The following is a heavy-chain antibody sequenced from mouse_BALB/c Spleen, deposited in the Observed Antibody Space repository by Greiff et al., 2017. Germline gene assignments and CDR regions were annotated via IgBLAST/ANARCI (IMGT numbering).Heavy chain of an antibody. Sequence: QVQLQQSAAELARPGASVKMSCKASGYTFTSYTMHWVKQRPGQGLEWIGYINPSSGYTEYNQKFKDKTTLTADKSSSTAYMQLSSLTSEDSAVYYCARWDYGSSFAYWGQGTLVTVSA. CDR1: GYTFTSYT. CDR3: ARWDYGSSFAY. J-gene: IGHJ3*01. CDR2: INPSSGYT. D-gene: IGHD1-1*01. V-gene: IGHV1-4*02.